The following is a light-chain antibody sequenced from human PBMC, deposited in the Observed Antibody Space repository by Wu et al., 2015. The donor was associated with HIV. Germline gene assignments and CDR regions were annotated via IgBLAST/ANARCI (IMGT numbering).Light chain of an antibody. CDR2: KVS. J-gene: IGKJ1*01. Sequence: DIQMTQSPSTLSASVGDRVTITCRASDNINNWLAWYQQKPGEAPKLLIYKVSTLESGVPSRFSGSEFGSEFTLTIDSLQPDDFATYYCQHYNGYPWTFGQGTKVEIK. CDR3: QHYNGYPWT. CDR1: DNINNW. V-gene: IGKV1-5*03.